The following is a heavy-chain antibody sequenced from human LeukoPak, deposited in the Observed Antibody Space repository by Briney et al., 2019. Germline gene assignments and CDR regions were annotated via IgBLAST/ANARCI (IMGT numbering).Heavy chain of an antibody. CDR1: GYTFTSYA. Sequence: ASVKVSCKASGYTFTSYAMNWVRQAPGQGLEWMGWINTNIGNPTYAQGFTGRFVFSLDTSVSTAYLQISSLKAEDTAVYYCARGLSPWIVVVATVENWFDPWGQGTLVTVSS. CDR3: ARGLSPWIVVVATVENWFDP. CDR2: INTNIGNP. V-gene: IGHV7-4-1*02. J-gene: IGHJ5*02. D-gene: IGHD2-15*01.